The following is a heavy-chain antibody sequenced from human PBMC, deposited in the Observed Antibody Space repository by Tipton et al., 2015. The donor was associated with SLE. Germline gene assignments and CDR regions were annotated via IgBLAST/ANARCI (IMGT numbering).Heavy chain of an antibody. V-gene: IGHV4-34*01. CDR3: AALAVAGASDDFDI. D-gene: IGHD6-19*01. J-gene: IGHJ3*02. Sequence: TLSLTCAVYGGSFSGYYWSWIRQPPGKGLEWIGEINHSGSTNYNPSLKSRVTISVDTSKNQFSLKLSSVTAADTAVYYCAALAVAGASDDFDIWGQGTLLTVSS. CDR2: INHSGST. CDR1: GGSFSGYY.